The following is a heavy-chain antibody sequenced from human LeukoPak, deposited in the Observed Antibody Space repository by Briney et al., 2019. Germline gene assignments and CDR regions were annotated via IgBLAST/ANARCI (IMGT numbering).Heavy chain of an antibody. J-gene: IGHJ6*03. V-gene: IGHV4-61*02. CDR1: PGSMDSGLYY. D-gene: IGHD5/OR15-5a*01. CDR3: ARETKDIYSPSWGLYDTYYYIDA. CDR2: ISNNGGT. Sequence: SETLSLTCAVSPGSMDSGLYYWTWIRQPAGKGLEWIGRISNNGGTAYNPSLRSRVTITVDTSNNHLSLKLTSVTAADTAVYYCARETKDIYSPSWGLYDTYYYIDAWGKGTTATVSS.